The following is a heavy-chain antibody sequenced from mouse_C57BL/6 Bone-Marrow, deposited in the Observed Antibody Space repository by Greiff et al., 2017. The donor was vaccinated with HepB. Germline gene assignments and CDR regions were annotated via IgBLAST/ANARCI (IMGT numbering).Heavy chain of an antibody. CDR3: ARERYRYFYYYAMDY. D-gene: IGHD1-1*01. CDR2: ISDGGSYT. V-gene: IGHV5-4*01. CDR1: GFTFSSYA. Sequence: EVNVVESGGGLVKPGGSLKLSCAASGFTFSSYAMSWVRQTPEKRLEWVATISDGGSYTYYPDNVKGRFTISRDNAKNNLYLQMSHLKSEDTAMYYCARERYRYFYYYAMDYWGQGTSVTVSS. J-gene: IGHJ4*01.